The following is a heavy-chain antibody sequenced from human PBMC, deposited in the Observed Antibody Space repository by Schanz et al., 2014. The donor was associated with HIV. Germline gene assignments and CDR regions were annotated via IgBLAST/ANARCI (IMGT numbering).Heavy chain of an antibody. J-gene: IGHJ4*02. V-gene: IGHV3-23*01. CDR2: ISSGGGRT. D-gene: IGHD3-10*01. CDR3: AKGQRGVVRGDIDC. CDR1: GFMFSSYG. Sequence: EVQLLESGGGLVQPGGSLRLSCAASGFMFSSYGRSWVRQAPGKGLEWVSIISSGGGRTYYADSVKGRFTISRDNSKNTLYLQMNSLRAEDTAVYYCAKGQRGVVRGDIDCWGQGTLVTVSS.